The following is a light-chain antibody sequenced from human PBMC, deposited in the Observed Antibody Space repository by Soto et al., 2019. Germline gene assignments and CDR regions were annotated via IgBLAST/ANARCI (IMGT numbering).Light chain of an antibody. J-gene: IGLJ2*01. Sequence: QPVLTQPPSVSGAPGQRVTISCTGSSSNIGAGYDVHWYQQITGTAPKLLIYNDNQRPSGVPDRFSGSKSGTSGSLAISGLQSEDEGDYYCAAWDDSLNGHVVFGGGTKLTVL. CDR3: AAWDDSLNGHVV. V-gene: IGLV1-44*01. CDR1: SSNIGAGYD. CDR2: NDN.